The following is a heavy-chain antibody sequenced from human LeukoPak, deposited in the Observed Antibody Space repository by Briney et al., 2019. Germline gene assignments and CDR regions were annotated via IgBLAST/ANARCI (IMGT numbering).Heavy chain of an antibody. CDR3: ARCGDGLPCVCDY. V-gene: IGHV3-48*03. CDR1: GFTFSSYE. D-gene: IGHD3-10*01. Sequence: PGGSLRPFCVGSGFTFSSYEMNSVRQAPGKWLEWLSFVGSGDSTTPYADSVNGRFTISRDTAKNSLYLQINRLRAKDPAINYWARCGDGLPCVCDYGAQGTLVSVS. J-gene: IGHJ4*02. CDR2: VGSGDSTT.